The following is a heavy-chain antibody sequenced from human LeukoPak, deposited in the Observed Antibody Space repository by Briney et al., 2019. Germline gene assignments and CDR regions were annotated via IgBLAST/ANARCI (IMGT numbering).Heavy chain of an antibody. CDR3: ARSFLAYYYDSCGSSWGGY. CDR2: IIPIFGTA. V-gene: IGHV1-69*05. J-gene: IGHJ4*02. CDR1: GGTFSSYA. Sequence: SVKVSCKASGGTFSSYAISWVRQAPGQGLEWMGGIIPIFGTANYAQKFQGRVTITTDESTSTAYMELSSLRSEDTAVYYCARSFLAYYYDSCGSSWGGYWGQGTLVTVSS. D-gene: IGHD3-22*01.